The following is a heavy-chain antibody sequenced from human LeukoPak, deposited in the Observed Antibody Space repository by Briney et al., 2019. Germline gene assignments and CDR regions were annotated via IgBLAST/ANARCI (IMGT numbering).Heavy chain of an antibody. J-gene: IGHJ4*02. CDR3: ARGDYYYDSSGYPGH. V-gene: IGHV3-33*01. CDR2: IWYEGNTK. Sequence: GGSLRLSCAASGFTFSSYGMHWVRQAPGKGLEWVAVIWYEGNTKYYADSVKGRITISRDNSKNTLYLQMNSLRAEDTAVYYCARGDYYYDSSGYPGHWGQGTLVTASS. CDR1: GFTFSSYG. D-gene: IGHD3-22*01.